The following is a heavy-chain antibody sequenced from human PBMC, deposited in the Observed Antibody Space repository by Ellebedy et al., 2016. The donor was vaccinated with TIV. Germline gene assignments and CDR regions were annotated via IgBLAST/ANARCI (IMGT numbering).Heavy chain of an antibody. CDR3: ARGSAATRFYYYYGMDV. V-gene: IGHV4-59*05. J-gene: IGHJ6*02. CDR1: SGSIGGHF. Sequence: SETLSLTCTVSSGSIGGHFWSWIRQPPGKGLEWIGSIYYSGSTYYNPSLKSRVTISVDTSKNQFSLKLSSVTAADTAVYYCARGSAATRFYYYYGMDVWGQGTTVTVSS. D-gene: IGHD2-15*01. CDR2: IYYSGST.